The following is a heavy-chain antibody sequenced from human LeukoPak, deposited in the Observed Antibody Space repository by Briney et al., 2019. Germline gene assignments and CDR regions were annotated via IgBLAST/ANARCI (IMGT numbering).Heavy chain of an antibody. D-gene: IGHD3-16*01. V-gene: IGHV4-34*01. Sequence: SETLSLTCAVYGGSFSGYYWSWIRQPPGKGLEWIGEINHSGSTNYNPSLKSRVTTSVDTSNNQFSLRLTSVTAADTAVYYCVRHSFMKTFEGDNIYFYGMDVWGQGTTVFVSS. CDR1: GGSFSGYY. J-gene: IGHJ6*02. CDR3: VRHSFMKTFEGDNIYFYGMDV. CDR2: INHSGST.